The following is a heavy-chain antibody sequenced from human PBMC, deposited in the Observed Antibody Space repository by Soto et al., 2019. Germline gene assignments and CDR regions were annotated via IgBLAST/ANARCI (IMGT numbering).Heavy chain of an antibody. V-gene: IGHV3-7*01. J-gene: IGHJ4*02. D-gene: IGHD3-16*02. Sequence: GGSLRLSCAASGFTFSSYWMSWVRQAPGKGLEWVANIKQDGSEKYYVDSVKGRFTISRDNAKNSLYLQMNSLRAEDTAVYYCARDYYDYIWGSYRYSFDYWGQGTLVTVSS. CDR3: ARDYYDYIWGSYRYSFDY. CDR2: IKQDGSEK. CDR1: GFTFSSYW.